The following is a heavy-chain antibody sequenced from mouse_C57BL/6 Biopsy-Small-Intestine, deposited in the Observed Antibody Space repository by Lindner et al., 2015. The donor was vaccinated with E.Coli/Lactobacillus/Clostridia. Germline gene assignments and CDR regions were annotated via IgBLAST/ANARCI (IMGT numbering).Heavy chain of an antibody. CDR1: GYTFTSYW. V-gene: IGHV1-55*01. Sequence: VQLQESGAELVKPGASVKMSCKASGYTFTSYWITWVKQRPGQGLEWIGDIYPGSGSTNYNEKFKNKATLTVDTSSSTAYMQLSSLTSEDSAVYYCANFDYDVGFAYWGQGTLVTVSA. D-gene: IGHD2-4*01. CDR2: IYPGSGST. J-gene: IGHJ3*01. CDR3: ANFDYDVGFAY.